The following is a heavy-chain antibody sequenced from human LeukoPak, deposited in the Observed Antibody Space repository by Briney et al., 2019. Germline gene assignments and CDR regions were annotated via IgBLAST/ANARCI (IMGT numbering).Heavy chain of an antibody. CDR2: INYSGST. CDR1: GESLSGYY. CDR3: ARTDIMAKDTFDY. Sequence: SETLSLTCAVYGESLSGYYWSWIRQPPGKGLEWIGEINYSGSTTYNPSLKSRVTISVDTSRNQFSLKLSSVTAADTALYYCARTDIMAKDTFDYWGQGALVTVSS. V-gene: IGHV4-34*01. J-gene: IGHJ4*02. D-gene: IGHD5-12*01.